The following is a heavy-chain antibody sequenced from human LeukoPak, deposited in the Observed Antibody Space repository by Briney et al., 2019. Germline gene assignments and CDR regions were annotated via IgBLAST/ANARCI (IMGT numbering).Heavy chain of an antibody. CDR1: GGSISTFY. D-gene: IGHD3-16*02. Sequence: PSETLSLTCTVSGGSISTFYWTWIRQPPGKGLEWIGSISYSGSTNYSPSLEGRVTMSADTSKNQFSLKLRAVTAADTAVYFCARQELSYGSGSHFDYWGQGILVTVSS. V-gene: IGHV4-59*08. J-gene: IGHJ4*02. CDR2: ISYSGST. CDR3: ARQELSYGSGSHFDY.